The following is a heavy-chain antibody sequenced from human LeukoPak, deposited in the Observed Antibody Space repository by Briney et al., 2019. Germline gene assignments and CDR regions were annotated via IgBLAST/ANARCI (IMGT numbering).Heavy chain of an antibody. D-gene: IGHD2-21*02. V-gene: IGHV3-23*01. CDR2: ISRTGDDK. J-gene: IGHJ4*02. CDR3: AKGSGGGAWAFDY. CDR1: GFSFGRSA. Sequence: PGGSLRLSCAASGFSFGRSAMTWVRQAPGKGLEWVASISRTGDDKYHADSLKGRFTISRDNSKETLYLQMTSVRTEDTGIYYCAKGSGGGAWAFDYWGQGTLVTV.